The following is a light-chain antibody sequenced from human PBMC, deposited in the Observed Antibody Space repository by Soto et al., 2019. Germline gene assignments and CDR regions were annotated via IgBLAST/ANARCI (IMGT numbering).Light chain of an antibody. J-gene: IGKJ1*01. CDR1: QSVSSSY. CDR3: QQYGSSPKT. Sequence: EIVLTHSPGTLSLSPGERATLSCRASQSVSSSYLAWYQQKPGQAPRLLIYGASSRATGIPDRFSGSRSGTDFTLTISRLEPEDFAEYYCQQYGSSPKTFCQGTKVDIK. V-gene: IGKV3-20*01. CDR2: GAS.